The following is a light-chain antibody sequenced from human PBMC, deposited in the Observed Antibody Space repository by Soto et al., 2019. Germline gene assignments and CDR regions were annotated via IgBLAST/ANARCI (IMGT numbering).Light chain of an antibody. CDR3: CSYAGSSTVV. CDR1: SSDVGSYNL. J-gene: IGLJ2*01. Sequence: QSVLTQPASVSGSPGQSINISCTGTSSDVGSYNLVSWYQQHPGKAPKLMIYEGSKRPSGVSNRFSGSKSGNTASLTISGLQAEDEADYYCCSYAGSSTVVFGGGTKLTVL. CDR2: EGS. V-gene: IGLV2-23*01.